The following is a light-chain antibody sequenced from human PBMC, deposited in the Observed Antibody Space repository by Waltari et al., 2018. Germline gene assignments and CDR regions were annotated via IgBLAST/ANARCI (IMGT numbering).Light chain of an antibody. Sequence: AIRMTQSPASLSASTGDRVTISCRASQVVSTSLAWYQQKPWNAPSRLIYASSTLESGVPSKFSGSGSGTDFTLTISCLQSEDFATYYCQQYHTYPWTFGQGTKVEI. J-gene: IGKJ1*01. CDR3: QQYHTYPWT. CDR2: ASS. CDR1: QVVSTS. V-gene: IGKV1-8*01.